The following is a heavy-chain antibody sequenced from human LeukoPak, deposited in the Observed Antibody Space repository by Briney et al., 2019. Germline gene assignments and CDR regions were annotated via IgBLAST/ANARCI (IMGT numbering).Heavy chain of an antibody. D-gene: IGHD2-2*01. CDR3: ARDARSHCGTDACYGPYFDY. J-gene: IGHJ4*02. CDR1: GFRLSTPS. CDR2: IRGSSTTI. V-gene: IGHV3-48*01. Sequence: PGGTLRLSCAASGFRLSTPSMSWVRQTPGKGLEWTSYIRGSSTTIYYADYVQGRFTISRDNARNSLYLQMNDMRAEDTGVYFCARDARSHCGTDACYGPYFDYWGQGSLVTVSS.